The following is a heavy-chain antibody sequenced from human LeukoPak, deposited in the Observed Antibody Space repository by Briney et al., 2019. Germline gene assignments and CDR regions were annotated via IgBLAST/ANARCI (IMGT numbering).Heavy chain of an antibody. Sequence: SETLSLTCTVSGGSISSYYWSWIRQPPGKGLEWIGYIYYSGSTNYNPSLKSRVTISVDTSKNQFSLKLSSVTAADTAVYYCARVFLQDYEFWKLDYWGQGTLVTVSS. V-gene: IGHV4-59*01. D-gene: IGHD3-3*01. CDR1: GGSISSYY. J-gene: IGHJ4*02. CDR2: IYYSGST. CDR3: ARVFLQDYEFWKLDY.